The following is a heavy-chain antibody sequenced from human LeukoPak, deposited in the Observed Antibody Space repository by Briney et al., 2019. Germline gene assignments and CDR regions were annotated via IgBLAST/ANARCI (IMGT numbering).Heavy chain of an antibody. CDR2: IYTGGNT. D-gene: IGHD2-15*01. Sequence: PGGSLRLSCAASGFTVDSNYLSWVRQAPGKGLEWVSTIYTGGNTYYAASVKGRFTISRDNPKNTLYLQMNSLGPEDTALYYCARGRDYCSDYWGQGTLVTVSS. V-gene: IGHV3-53*05. CDR1: GFTVDSNY. J-gene: IGHJ4*02. CDR3: ARGRDYCSDY.